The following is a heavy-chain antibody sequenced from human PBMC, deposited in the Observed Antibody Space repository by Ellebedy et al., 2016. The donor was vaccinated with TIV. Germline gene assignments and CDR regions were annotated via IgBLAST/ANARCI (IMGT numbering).Heavy chain of an antibody. CDR1: GYSISNDYY. CDR2: GYHSGST. J-gene: IGHJ4*02. D-gene: IGHD1-1*01. V-gene: IGHV4-38-2*02. Sequence: SETLSLTCTVSGYSISNDYYWGWIRQPPGKGLEWIGSGYHSGSTYLSPSLKSRVTISVDTSKNQFSLKLSSVTAADTAMYYCTRGGTSYSDYWGQGTLVTVSS. CDR3: TRGGTSYSDY.